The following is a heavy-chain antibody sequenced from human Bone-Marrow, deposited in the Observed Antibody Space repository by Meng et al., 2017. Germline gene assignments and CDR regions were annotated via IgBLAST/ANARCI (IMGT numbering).Heavy chain of an antibody. V-gene: IGHV1-18*01. CDR1: GYTFTSYG. Sequence: ASVKVSCKASGYTFTSYGISWVRQAPGQGLEWMGWISAYNGNTNYAQKLQGRVTMTTDTSTSTAYMELRSLRSDDTAVYYCARVQQSAAIFYYYYYGMDVWGQGNMVTVSS. D-gene: IGHD2-2*01. J-gene: IGHJ6*02. CDR3: ARVQQSAAIFYYYYYGMDV. CDR2: ISAYNGNT.